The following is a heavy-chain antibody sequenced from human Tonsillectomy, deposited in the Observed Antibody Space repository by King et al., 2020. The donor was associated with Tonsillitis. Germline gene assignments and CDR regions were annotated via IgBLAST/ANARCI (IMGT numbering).Heavy chain of an antibody. J-gene: IGHJ4*02. CDR3: TRWRDPTVDTLIVPFDL. CDR2: IRTKANYYAT. D-gene: IGHD5-18*01. Sequence: VQLVESGGGLVQPGGSLKLSCAASGFIFSDSTIHWVRQASGKGLEWVGRIRTKANYYATTYAASVEGRFTISRDDSENTASLQMNSLKPEDTAIYYCTRWRDPTVDTLIVPFDLWGQGALVTVSS. V-gene: IGHV3-73*01. CDR1: GFIFSDST.